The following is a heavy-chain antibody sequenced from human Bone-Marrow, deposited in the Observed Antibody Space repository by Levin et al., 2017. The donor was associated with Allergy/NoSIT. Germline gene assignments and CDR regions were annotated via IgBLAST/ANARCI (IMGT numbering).Heavy chain of an antibody. CDR1: GFNFSIYS. D-gene: IGHD1-26*01. CDR2: IGSGSSTI. V-gene: IGHV3-48*04. J-gene: IGHJ4*02. Sequence: PGGSLRLSCAASGFNFSIYSMNWVRQAPGKGLEWVSYIGSGSSTIYYADSVKGRFTVSRDNAKNSLYLQMNSLRVEDTAIYYCAKDVGSYANYFDQWGRGTLVSVSS. CDR3: AKDVGSYANYFDQ.